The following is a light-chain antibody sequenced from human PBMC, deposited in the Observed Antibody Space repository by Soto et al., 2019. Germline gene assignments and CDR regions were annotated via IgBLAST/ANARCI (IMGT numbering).Light chain of an antibody. J-gene: IGKJ2*01. CDR1: QSVSSSY. CDR3: HQYGSLYT. Sequence: EIVLTQSPGTLSLSLGERATLSCRASQSVSSSYLAWYQQKPGQAPRLLIYGASSRATGIPDRFSGSGSGTDFTLTISRLEPEDFAVYYCHQYGSLYTFGQGTKVEIK. CDR2: GAS. V-gene: IGKV3-20*01.